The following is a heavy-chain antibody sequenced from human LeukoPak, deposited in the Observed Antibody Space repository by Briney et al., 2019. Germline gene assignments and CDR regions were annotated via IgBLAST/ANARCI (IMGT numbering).Heavy chain of an antibody. CDR2: IYYSRST. Sequence: SETLSLTCTVAGGSISSYYWSWIRQPPGKGLEWIGYIYYSRSTNYNPSLKSRVTISVDTSKNQFSLKLSSVTAADTAVYYCARRLQYGYGSGSYDYWGQGTLVTVSS. J-gene: IGHJ4*02. CDR1: GGSISSYY. CDR3: ARRLQYGYGSGSYDY. V-gene: IGHV4-59*08. D-gene: IGHD3-10*01.